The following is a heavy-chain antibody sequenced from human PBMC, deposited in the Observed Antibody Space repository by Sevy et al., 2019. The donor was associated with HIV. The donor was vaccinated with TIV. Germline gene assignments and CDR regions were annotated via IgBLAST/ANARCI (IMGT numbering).Heavy chain of an antibody. J-gene: IGHJ6*02. CDR3: TRVYGMVGRVITNHYYYYGMDV. CDR1: GFTFGDYA. D-gene: IGHD3-10*01. Sequence: GGSLRLSCTASGFTFGDYAMSWVRQAPGKGLEWVGFIRSKAYGGTTEYAASVKGRFTISRDDSKSIAYRQMNGLKTEDTAVYYCTRVYGMVGRVITNHYYYYGMDVWGQGTTVTVSS. CDR2: IRSKAYGGTT. V-gene: IGHV3-49*04.